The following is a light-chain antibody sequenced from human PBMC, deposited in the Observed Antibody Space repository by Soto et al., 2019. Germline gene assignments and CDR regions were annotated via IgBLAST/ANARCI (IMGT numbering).Light chain of an antibody. CDR3: QQYNDWPTIT. J-gene: IGKJ5*01. V-gene: IGKV3-15*01. Sequence: EVVLKQSPATLSVPPGDRATLSCRASESVRSGLAWYQQKPGQAPRLLIYGASIRAADVPTRFSGSGSGTEFTLTINSLQSEDFSVYYCQQYNDWPTITCGQGTRLETK. CDR1: ESVRSG. CDR2: GAS.